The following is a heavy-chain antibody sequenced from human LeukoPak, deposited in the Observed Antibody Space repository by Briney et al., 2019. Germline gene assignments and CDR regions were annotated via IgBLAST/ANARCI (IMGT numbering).Heavy chain of an antibody. V-gene: IGHV3-7*01. D-gene: IGHD6-6*01. CDR2: IKQDGSEK. J-gene: IGHJ4*02. Sequence: GSLRLSCAASGFTFSSYWMSWVRQAPGKGLEWVANIKQDGSEKYYVDSVKGRFTISRDNAKNSLYLQMNSLRAEDTAVYYCARHVPVYSSSSPNFDYWGQGTLVTVSS. CDR1: GFTFSSYW. CDR3: ARHVPVYSSSSPNFDY.